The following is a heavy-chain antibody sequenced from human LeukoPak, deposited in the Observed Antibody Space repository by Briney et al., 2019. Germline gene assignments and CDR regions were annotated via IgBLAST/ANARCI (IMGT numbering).Heavy chain of an antibody. CDR2: IGTAGDT. D-gene: IGHD4-23*01. V-gene: IGHV3-13*01. J-gene: IGHJ4*02. CDR1: GFTFSSYD. Sequence: PGGSLRLSCAASGFTFSSYDMHWVRQATGKGLEWVSAIGTAGDTYYPGSVKGRFTISRDNSKNTLFLQMNSLRTEDTAVYYCARGARKGDDYGGFFDYWGQGTLVTVSS. CDR3: ARGARKGDDYGGFFDY.